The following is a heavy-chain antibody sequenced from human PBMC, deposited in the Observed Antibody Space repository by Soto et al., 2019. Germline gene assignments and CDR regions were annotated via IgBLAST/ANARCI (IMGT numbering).Heavy chain of an antibody. J-gene: IGHJ4*02. CDR2: MKKDGSEK. V-gene: IGHV3-7*03. CDR1: GFSFGDYW. D-gene: IGHD3-3*01. CDR3: AKLGSGYYTGLYFDY. Sequence: LRLSCAASGFSFGDYWMSWVRQAPGKGLEWVAHMKKDGSEKYYVDSVKGRFSVSRDNSKSSLYLQMDSLRAEDTAVYYCAKLGSGYYTGLYFDYWGQGTLVTVSS.